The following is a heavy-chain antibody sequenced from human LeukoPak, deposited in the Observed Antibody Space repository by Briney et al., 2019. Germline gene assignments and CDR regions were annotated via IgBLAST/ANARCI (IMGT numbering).Heavy chain of an antibody. CDR1: GGSISSYY. Sequence: PSETLSLTCTVSGGSISSYYWSWIRQPPGKGLEWVGYIYYSGSTNYNPSLKSRVTISVDTSKNQFSLKLSSATAADTAVYYCARVPPSGSRYGPRFDYGGQGTLVTVSS. D-gene: IGHD5-18*01. J-gene: IGHJ4*02. CDR2: IYYSGST. CDR3: ARVPPSGSRYGPRFDY. V-gene: IGHV4-59*01.